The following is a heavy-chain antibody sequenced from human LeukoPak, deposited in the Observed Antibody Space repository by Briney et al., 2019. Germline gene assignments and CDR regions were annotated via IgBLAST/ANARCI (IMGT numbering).Heavy chain of an antibody. D-gene: IGHD2-8*02. Sequence: SASLSLTCTVSGDSISNGVKYWSWIRQHPGRGLEWIGYIYHSGRSYYNPSLKSRITMSVDTSKNQFSLNLSSVTAADTAVYYCARDQVECTGGTCQSRVGFDFWGQGTLVTVSS. V-gene: IGHV4-31*03. CDR1: GDSISNGVKY. J-gene: IGHJ4*02. CDR2: IYHSGRS. CDR3: ARDQVECTGGTCQSRVGFDF.